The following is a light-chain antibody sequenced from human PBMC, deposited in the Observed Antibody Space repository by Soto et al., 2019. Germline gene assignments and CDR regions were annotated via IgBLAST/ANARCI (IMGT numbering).Light chain of an antibody. J-gene: IGKJ1*01. CDR1: QSVSSN. Sequence: EIVMTQSPVTLSVSPGERATLSCRASQSVSSNLAWYHQKPGQAPRLLIYAASTRATGIPARFSGSGSGTEFTLTISSLQSEDFAVYYCQQRSNWPPWTFGQGTKVDI. CDR2: AAS. CDR3: QQRSNWPPWT. V-gene: IGKV3-15*01.